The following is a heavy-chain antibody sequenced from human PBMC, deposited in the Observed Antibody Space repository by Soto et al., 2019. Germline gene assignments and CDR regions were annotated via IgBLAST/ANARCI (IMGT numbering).Heavy chain of an antibody. CDR1: GYTFTSYA. J-gene: IGHJ2*01. V-gene: IGHV1-3*01. CDR3: ARVNWGSWYFDL. Sequence: QVQLVQSGAEVKKPGASVKVSCKASGYTFTSYAMHWVRQAPGQRLEWMGWINAGNGNTKYSQKFQGRVTITRDTSASTAYMELSSLRSEDTAVYDCARVNWGSWYFDLWGRGTLVTVSS. CDR2: INAGNGNT. D-gene: IGHD7-27*01.